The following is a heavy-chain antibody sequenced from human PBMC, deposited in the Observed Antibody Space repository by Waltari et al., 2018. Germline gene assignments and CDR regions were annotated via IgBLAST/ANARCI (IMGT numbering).Heavy chain of an antibody. CDR2: VWADGNEK. V-gene: IGHV3-33*06. J-gene: IGHJ3*02. CDR1: GFTMSSYF. CDR3: AKEQEAFDI. Sequence: QLQLVESGGGVVQPGKSLRLSCAASGFTMSSYFMHWVRQAPGMVRGCGVVVWADGNEKYYGDSVKGRFTISRDNSKNIVYLQMNSLRAEDTAVYFCAKEQEAFDIWGQGTVVTVS.